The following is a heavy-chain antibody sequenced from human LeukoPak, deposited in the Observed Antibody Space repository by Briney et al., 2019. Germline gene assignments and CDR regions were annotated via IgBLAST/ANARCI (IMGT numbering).Heavy chain of an antibody. J-gene: IGHJ4*02. CDR1: GYTFTGYY. D-gene: IGHD3-16*01. V-gene: IGHV1-2*02. CDR2: INPKSGGT. CDR3: VPSNSFEFYFDY. Sequence: ASVKVSCKASGYTFTGYYMHWVRQAPGQGLEWMGWINPKSGGTNYAQKLQGRVTMTRDTSISTAYMELNRLRSDDTAVYYCVPSNSFEFYFDYWGQGTLVTVSS.